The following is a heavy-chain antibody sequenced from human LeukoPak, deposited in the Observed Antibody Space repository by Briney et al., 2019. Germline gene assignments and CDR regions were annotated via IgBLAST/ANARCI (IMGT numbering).Heavy chain of an antibody. Sequence: GESLKVSCKGSGYRFNSYWIGWVRQKPGKGLEWMGIIYPGDSDTRYSPSFQGQVTISADKSISTAYLQWSSLKASDTAMYYCARQWDYYGTTLRTYTNWFDPWGQGTLVTVSS. CDR2: IYPGDSDT. CDR3: ARQWDYYGTTLRTYTNWFDP. J-gene: IGHJ5*02. V-gene: IGHV5-51*01. D-gene: IGHD3-10*01. CDR1: GYRFNSYW.